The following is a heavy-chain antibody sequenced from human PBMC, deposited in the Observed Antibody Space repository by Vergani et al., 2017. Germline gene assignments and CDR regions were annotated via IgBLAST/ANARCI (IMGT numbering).Heavy chain of an antibody. CDR2: IYYSGST. CDR3: ARRGFWSGYYDGYYFDY. Sequence: QVQLQESGPGLVKPSQTLSLTCTVSGGSISSGGYYWSWIRQHPGKGLEWIGYIYYSGSTYYSPSFQGQVTISADKSISTAYLQWSSLKASDTAMYYCARRGFWSGYYDGYYFDYWGQGTLVTVSS. J-gene: IGHJ4*02. D-gene: IGHD3-3*01. V-gene: IGHV4-31*01. CDR1: GGSISSGGYY.